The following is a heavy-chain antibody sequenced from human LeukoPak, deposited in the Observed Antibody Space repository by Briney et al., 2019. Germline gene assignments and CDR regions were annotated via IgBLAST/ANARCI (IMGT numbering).Heavy chain of an antibody. V-gene: IGHV3-21*01. CDR2: ISTSSTFI. Sequence: GGSLRLSCAASGVSLSSYDMNWVRQAPGKGLEWVSSISTSSTFIYYTYSVKGRFTISRDNAKNSLYLQMNSLSAEDTAVYYCARADCSSSTCYLRSSWFDPWGQGTLVTVSS. CDR1: GVSLSSYD. CDR3: ARADCSSSTCYLRSSWFDP. D-gene: IGHD2/OR15-2a*01. J-gene: IGHJ5*02.